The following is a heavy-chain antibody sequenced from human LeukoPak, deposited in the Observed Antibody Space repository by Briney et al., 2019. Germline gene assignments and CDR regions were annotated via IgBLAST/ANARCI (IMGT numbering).Heavy chain of an antibody. CDR1: GYTFTSYD. Sequence: ASVKVSCKASGYTFTSYDISWVGPAPGQGLEWMGWISGYNSNTNYAQKLQGRVTVTTDTSTSTVYMELRSLRADDTAVYYCARGGYRYGYDYWGQGTLVTVSS. V-gene: IGHV1-18*04. D-gene: IGHD5-18*01. J-gene: IGHJ4*02. CDR3: ARGGYRYGYDY. CDR2: ISGYNSNT.